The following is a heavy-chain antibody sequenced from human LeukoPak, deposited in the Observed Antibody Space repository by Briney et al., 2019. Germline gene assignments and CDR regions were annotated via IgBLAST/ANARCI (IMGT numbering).Heavy chain of an antibody. CDR2: VRLKSDGGTT. CDR1: GFTFSRAW. D-gene: IGHD6-19*01. J-gene: IGHJ3*01. Sequence: PGGSLRLSCAASGFTFSRAWINWVRQAPGKRLEWVGHVRLKSDGGTTDYAAPVKGRFTISRDDSKSYLQMNSLKTEDTALYYCTTGYASDWYAWGQGTMVTVSS. V-gene: IGHV3-15*01. CDR3: TTGYASDWYA.